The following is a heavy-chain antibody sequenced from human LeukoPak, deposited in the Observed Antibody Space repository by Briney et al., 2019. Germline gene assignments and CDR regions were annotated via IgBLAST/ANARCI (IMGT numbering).Heavy chain of an antibody. Sequence: GGSLRLSCAASGFAFSSYGMHWVRQAPGKGLEWVAVISYDGSNKYYADSVKGRFTISRDISKNTLYLQMNSLRAEDTAVYYCAKDGRVATGYYFDYWGQGTLVTVSS. V-gene: IGHV3-30*18. J-gene: IGHJ4*02. CDR3: AKDGRVATGYYFDY. D-gene: IGHD5-12*01. CDR1: GFAFSSYG. CDR2: ISYDGSNK.